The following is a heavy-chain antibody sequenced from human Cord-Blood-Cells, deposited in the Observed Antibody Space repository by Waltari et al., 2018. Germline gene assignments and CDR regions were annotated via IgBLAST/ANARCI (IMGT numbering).Heavy chain of an antibody. J-gene: IGHJ3*02. CDR1: GGSISSGGYP. D-gene: IGHD2-8*01. V-gene: IGHV4-30-2*01. Sequence: QLQLQESGSGLVKPSQTLSLTSAVSGGSISSGGYPWSWLRQPPGKGLEWIGYIYHSGSTYYNPSLKSRVTISVDRAKNQFSLKLSSVTAADTAVYYCARGQALIGDAFDIWGQGTMVTVSS. CDR2: IYHSGST. CDR3: ARGQALIGDAFDI.